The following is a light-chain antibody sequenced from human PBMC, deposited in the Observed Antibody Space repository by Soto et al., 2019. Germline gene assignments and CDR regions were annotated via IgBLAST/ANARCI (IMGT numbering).Light chain of an antibody. V-gene: IGKV1-5*03. Sequence: DIQMTQSPSTLSASVGDRVTITCRASQSISSWLAWYQQKPGKAPKLLIYRASNLESGVPSRFTGSGSGTEFTLTISSLQPDDFATYYCQQYKSSILTFGPGTKVYIK. CDR3: QQYKSSILT. CDR2: RAS. J-gene: IGKJ3*01. CDR1: QSISSW.